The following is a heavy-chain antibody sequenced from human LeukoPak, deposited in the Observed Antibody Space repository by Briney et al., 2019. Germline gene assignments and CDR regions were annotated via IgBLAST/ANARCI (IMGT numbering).Heavy chain of an antibody. Sequence: GESLKISCKHSGPTFTTSWVNWVRQMPGKGLEWMGSISPVDSDSRYSPSFQGHVTISADKSITTAYLQWTSLKASDTAMYYCATSTRLAGAMNYDSWGQGTLVTVSS. V-gene: IGHV5-51*01. CDR2: ISPVDSDS. CDR3: ATSTRLAGAMNYDS. J-gene: IGHJ4*02. D-gene: IGHD3-16*01. CDR1: GPTFTTSW.